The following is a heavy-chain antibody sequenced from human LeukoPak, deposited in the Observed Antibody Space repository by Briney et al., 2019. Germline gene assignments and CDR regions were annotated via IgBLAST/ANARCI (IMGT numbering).Heavy chain of an antibody. CDR2: IIPIFGTA. J-gene: IGHJ6*03. CDR3: AKSYYYGSGISYYYYMDV. CDR1: GGTFSSYA. Sequence: GASVKVSCKASGGTFSSYAISWVRQAPGQGLEWMGGIIPIFGTANYAQKFQGRVTITTDGSTSTAYMELSSLRSEDTAVYYCAKSYYYGSGISYYYYMDVWGKGTTVTVSS. D-gene: IGHD3-10*01. V-gene: IGHV1-69*05.